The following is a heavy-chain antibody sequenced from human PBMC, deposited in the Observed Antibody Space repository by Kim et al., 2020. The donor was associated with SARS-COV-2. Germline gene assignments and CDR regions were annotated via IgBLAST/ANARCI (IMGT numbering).Heavy chain of an antibody. CDR3: ASGLLWFGELLSY. J-gene: IGHJ4*02. Sequence: YVDCVKGRFTIPRDNAKNSLYLQMNSLRAEDTAVYYCASGLLWFGELLSYWGQGTLVTVSS. D-gene: IGHD3-10*01. V-gene: IGHV3-7*01.